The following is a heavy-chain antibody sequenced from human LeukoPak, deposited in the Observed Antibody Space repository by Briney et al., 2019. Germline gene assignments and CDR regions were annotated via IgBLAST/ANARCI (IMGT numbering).Heavy chain of an antibody. V-gene: IGHV3-7*01. J-gene: IGHJ4*02. CDR3: AREGDISVITYAY. D-gene: IGHD5-12*01. CDR1: GFTFSSFW. Sequence: GGSLRLSCAASGFTFSSFWMNWLRQAPGKGLEWVANIKQDGSEKYYADSVKGRFTISRDNAKNSLFLQMNSLRAKDTAVYYCAREGDISVITYAYWGQGTLVTVSS. CDR2: IKQDGSEK.